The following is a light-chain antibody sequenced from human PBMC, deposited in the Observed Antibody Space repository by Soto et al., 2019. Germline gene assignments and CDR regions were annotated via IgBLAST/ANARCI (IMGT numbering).Light chain of an antibody. V-gene: IGLV2-23*01. CDR1: SSDVGSYNL. CDR2: EGS. J-gene: IGLJ1*01. CDR3: CSYAGSSTYV. Sequence: QSALTQPASVSGSPGQSISISCPGTSSDVGSYNLVSWYQQHPGKAPKLVIYEGSKRPSGVSNRFSGSKSGNTASLTISGLQAEDEADYYCCSYAGSSTYVFGTGTKVTV.